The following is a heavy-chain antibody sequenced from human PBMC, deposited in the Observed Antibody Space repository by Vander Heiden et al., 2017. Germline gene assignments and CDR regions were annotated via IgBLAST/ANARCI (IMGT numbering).Heavy chain of an antibody. Sequence: QVQLQESGPGLVKPSETLSLTCTVSGGSISSYYWSWIRQPPGKGLEWIGYIYYSGSTNYNPSLESRVTISVDTSKNQFSLKLSSVTAADTAVYYCARRQYYFDYWGQGTLVTVSS. CDR3: ARRQYYFDY. J-gene: IGHJ4*02. D-gene: IGHD6-19*01. CDR1: GGSISSYY. CDR2: IYYSGST. V-gene: IGHV4-59*08.